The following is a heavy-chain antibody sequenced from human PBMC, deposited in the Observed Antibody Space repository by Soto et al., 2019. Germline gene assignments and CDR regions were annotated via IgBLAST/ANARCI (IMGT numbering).Heavy chain of an antibody. CDR2: ISYDGSNK. CDR3: ARGGGYSSSWYGRPNYYYYGMDV. CDR1: GFTFSSYA. J-gene: IGHJ6*02. D-gene: IGHD6-13*01. Sequence: GGSLRLSCAASGFTFSSYAMHWVRQAPGKGLEWVAVISYDGSNKYYADSVKGRFTISRDNSKNTLYLQMNSLRAEDTAVYYCARGGGYSSSWYGRPNYYYYGMDVCGQGPTVTVSS. V-gene: IGHV3-30-3*01.